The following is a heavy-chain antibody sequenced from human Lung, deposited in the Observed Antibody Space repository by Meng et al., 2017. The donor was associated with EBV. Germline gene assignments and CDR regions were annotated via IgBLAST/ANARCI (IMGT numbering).Heavy chain of an antibody. CDR1: GDSVSSNSAT. D-gene: IGHD6-13*01. J-gene: IGHJ4*02. V-gene: IGHV6-1*01. CDR3: ARDERSWFYFDY. Sequence: QVQLQQSGPGLVKPSXXLPPTGAIPGDSVSSNSATWNWIRQSPSRGIEWLGRTYYRSKWYTDYALSVKSRININPDTSKNQFSLQLNSVTPEDTAVYYCARDERSWFYFDYWGPGTPVSVSS. CDR2: TYYRSKWYT.